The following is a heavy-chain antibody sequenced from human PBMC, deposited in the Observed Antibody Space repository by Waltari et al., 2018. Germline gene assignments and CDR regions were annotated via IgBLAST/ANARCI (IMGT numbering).Heavy chain of an antibody. V-gene: IGHV1-69*14. D-gene: IGHD2-2*01. CDR3: ARGGRRFSSTSCYGSNWFDP. CDR1: GGTFSSYA. CDR2: IIPICGTA. J-gene: IGHJ5*02. Sequence: QVQLVQSGAEVKKPGSSVKVSCKASGGTFSSYAISWVRQAPGQGLEWMGGIIPICGTANDAQRFQGRVTITADKCTSTAYMGLSSLRSEDTAVYYCARGGRRFSSTSCYGSNWFDPWGQGTLVTVSS.